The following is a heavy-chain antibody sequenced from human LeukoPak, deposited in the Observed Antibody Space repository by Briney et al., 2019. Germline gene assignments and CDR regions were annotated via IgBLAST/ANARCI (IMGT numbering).Heavy chain of an antibody. CDR1: GFTFDDYA. Sequence: GGSLRLSCAASGFTFDDYAMHWVRHAPGKGLEWVSGISWNSGSIGYADSVKGRFTISRDNAKNSLYLQMNSLRAEDTAVYYCATYSSLNRREFQYWGQGTLLTVSS. V-gene: IGHV3-9*01. CDR2: ISWNSGSI. CDR3: ATYSSLNRREFQY. D-gene: IGHD3-22*01. J-gene: IGHJ1*01.